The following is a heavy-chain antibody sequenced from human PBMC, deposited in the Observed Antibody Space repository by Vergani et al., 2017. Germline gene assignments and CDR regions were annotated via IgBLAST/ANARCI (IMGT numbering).Heavy chain of an antibody. Sequence: QLQLQESGPRLVKPSETLSLTCSLSGMSISNNNYYWGWIRQPPGKGLEWIGSIYDSRNNNYSPSLKSRVINSVDTSKNQFSLNLTSVTAADTAVYYCARHLRQLARNDVFDIWGHGTLVTVSS. CDR2: IYDSRNN. CDR3: ARHLRQLARNDVFDI. V-gene: IGHV4-39*01. CDR1: GMSISNNNYY. D-gene: IGHD6-6*01. J-gene: IGHJ3*02.